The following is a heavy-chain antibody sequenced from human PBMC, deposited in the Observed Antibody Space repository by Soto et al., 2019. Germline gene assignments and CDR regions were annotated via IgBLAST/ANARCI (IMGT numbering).Heavy chain of an antibody. CDR1: GFTVSNNY. CDR2: IYARGTT. D-gene: IGHD3-9*01. Sequence: EVQLVESGGGLIQPGGSLRLSCAASGFTVSNNYMTWVRQAPGKGLEWVSIIYARGTTYYADSVKGRFTTSRDNSDNTLYLHMNNLRAEDTAMYYCARERDTTGYILRYWGQGTLVTVSS. J-gene: IGHJ4*02. CDR3: ARERDTTGYILRY. V-gene: IGHV3-53*01.